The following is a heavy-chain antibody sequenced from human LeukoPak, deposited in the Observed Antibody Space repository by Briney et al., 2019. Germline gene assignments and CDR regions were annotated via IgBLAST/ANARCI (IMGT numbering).Heavy chain of an antibody. Sequence: GGSLRLSCAASGFTFSSYEMNWVRQAPGKGLEWVSYISSSGSTIYYADSVKGRFTISRENAQKSPYLQKNSLRAGDTAVYYCARPTYYYGSSGYPGPYGMDVWGQGTTVTPSS. CDR2: ISSSGSTI. D-gene: IGHD3-22*01. CDR3: ARPTYYYGSSGYPGPYGMDV. CDR1: GFTFSSYE. V-gene: IGHV3-48*03. J-gene: IGHJ6*01.